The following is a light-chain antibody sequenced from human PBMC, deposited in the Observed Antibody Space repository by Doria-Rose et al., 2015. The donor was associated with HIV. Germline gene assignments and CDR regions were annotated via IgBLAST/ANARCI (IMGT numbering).Light chain of an antibody. CDR3: NRYGTSWT. Sequence: EIVLTQSPGTLSLSPGERATLSCRASQRFSSTYLAWYQQKPGQAPSLLIYDGSTRATGIPDRFSASGSGTDFTLTINRLEPEDFALYYCNRYGTSWTIGQGTKVEI. J-gene: IGKJ1*01. CDR1: QRFSSTY. CDR2: DGS. V-gene: IGKV3-20*01.